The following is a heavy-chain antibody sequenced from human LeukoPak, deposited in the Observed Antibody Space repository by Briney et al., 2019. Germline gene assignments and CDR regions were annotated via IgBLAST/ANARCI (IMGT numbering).Heavy chain of an antibody. Sequence: PGRSLRLSCAASGFTFSSFPMHWVRQAPGKGLEWVAVISSDGNNKYYADSVKGRFTISRDNSKNTLYLQMNSLRAEDTAVYYCARDAKEYSSSSGLNDFDYWGQGTLVTVSS. CDR1: GFTFSSFP. D-gene: IGHD6-6*01. CDR3: ARDAKEYSSSSGLNDFDY. V-gene: IGHV3-30-3*01. J-gene: IGHJ4*02. CDR2: ISSDGNNK.